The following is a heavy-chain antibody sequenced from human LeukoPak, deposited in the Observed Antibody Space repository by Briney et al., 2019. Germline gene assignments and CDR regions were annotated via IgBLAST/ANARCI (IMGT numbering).Heavy chain of an antibody. CDR3: AKGDSGSYSTPDAFDI. CDR1: GFTFSSYE. D-gene: IGHD1-26*01. CDR2: ISSSGSTI. Sequence: PGGSLRLSCAASGFTFSSYEMNWVRQAPGKGLEWVSYISSSGSTIYYADSVKGRFTISRDNAKNSLYLQMNSLRAEDMALYYCAKGDSGSYSTPDAFDIWGQGTMVTVSS. J-gene: IGHJ3*02. V-gene: IGHV3-48*03.